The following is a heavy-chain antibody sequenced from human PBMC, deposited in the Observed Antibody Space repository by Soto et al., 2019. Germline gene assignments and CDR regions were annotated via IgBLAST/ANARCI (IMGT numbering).Heavy chain of an antibody. V-gene: IGHV3-48*02. CDR1: GFTFSSYS. D-gene: IGHD2-2*01. J-gene: IGHJ4*02. CDR2: ISTTSSTI. Sequence: GGSLRLSCAASGFTFSSYSMNWVRQAPGKGLEWVSYISTTSSTIYHADSVKGRFTISRDNAKNSLYLQMDSLRDEDTAVYYCVRDYCRTTTCRFDYWGQGTPVTVSS. CDR3: VRDYCRTTTCRFDY.